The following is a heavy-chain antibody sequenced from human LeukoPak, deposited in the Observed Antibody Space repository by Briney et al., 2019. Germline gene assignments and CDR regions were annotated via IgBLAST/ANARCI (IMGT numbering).Heavy chain of an antibody. V-gene: IGHV3-48*03. CDR2: ISSSNTI. J-gene: IGHJ4*02. D-gene: IGHD3-10*01. Sequence: GGSLRLSCAASGFTFSSYEMNWVRQAPGKGLEWISYISSSNTIYYADSVKGRFTISRDNANNSLYLQMNSLRAEDTAVYYCARDHYYGSGSFDYWGQGTLVTVSS. CDR3: ARDHYYGSGSFDY. CDR1: GFTFSSYE.